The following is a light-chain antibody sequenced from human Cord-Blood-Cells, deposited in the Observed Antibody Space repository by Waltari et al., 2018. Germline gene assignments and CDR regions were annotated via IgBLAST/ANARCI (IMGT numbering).Light chain of an antibody. CDR1: SLRSYY. CDR2: GKN. J-gene: IGLJ3*02. Sequence: SSELTQDPAVSVALGQTVRITCQGDSLRSYYASWYQQKPGQAPVLVIYGKNKRPSGIPDRFSGSSSGNTVSLTITGAQAEDEADYYCNSRDSSGNHWVFGGGTKLTVL. V-gene: IGLV3-19*01. CDR3: NSRDSSGNHWV.